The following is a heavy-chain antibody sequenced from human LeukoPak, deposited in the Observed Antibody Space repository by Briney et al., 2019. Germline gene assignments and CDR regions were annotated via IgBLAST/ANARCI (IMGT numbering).Heavy chain of an antibody. CDR2: ISGSGSRT. J-gene: IGHJ4*02. Sequence: GRSLRLSCAASGFTFSSYAMSWVSQAPRKWLEWVSAISGSGSRTYYADSVKGRFTISRDNSKNTLYLQMNSLRDEDTAVYYCSKDPKDIGSYLAYFGSWGQGTLVTVSS. CDR1: GFTFSSYA. D-gene: IGHD1-26*01. V-gene: IGHV3-23*01. CDR3: SKDPKDIGSYLAYFGS.